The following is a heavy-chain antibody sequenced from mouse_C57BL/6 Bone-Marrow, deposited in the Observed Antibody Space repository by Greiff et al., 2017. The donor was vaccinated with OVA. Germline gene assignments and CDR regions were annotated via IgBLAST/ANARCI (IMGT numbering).Heavy chain of an antibody. CDR2: IDPANGTT. CDR3: ARDYGSSLWYFDV. V-gene: IGHV14-3*01. CDR1: GFNIKNTY. J-gene: IGHJ1*03. D-gene: IGHD1-1*01. Sequence: VQLKQSVAELVRPGASVKLSCTASGFNIKNTYMHWVKQRPEQGLEWIGRIDPANGTTKYAPKFQGKATITADTSSNTAYLQLSSLTSEDTAIYYCARDYGSSLWYFDVWGTGTTVTVSS.